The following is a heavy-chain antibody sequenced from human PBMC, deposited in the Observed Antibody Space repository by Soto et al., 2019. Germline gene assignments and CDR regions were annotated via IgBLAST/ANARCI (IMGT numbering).Heavy chain of an antibody. CDR2: IYSGGST. D-gene: IGHD2-2*01. CDR3: ARFVRSCSATTCSTRADV. J-gene: IGHJ6*02. CDR1: GGFVNSDTHS. V-gene: IGHV4-61*01. Sequence: QVQLQESGPGLVKPSETLSLTCTVSGGFVNSDTHSWSWIRQTPGKRLEWIGFIYSGGSTKNPSLRSRVTMSVDKSKNQFSLKLRSVIVADTAVYHCARFVRSCSATTCSTRADVWGHVITVTVSS.